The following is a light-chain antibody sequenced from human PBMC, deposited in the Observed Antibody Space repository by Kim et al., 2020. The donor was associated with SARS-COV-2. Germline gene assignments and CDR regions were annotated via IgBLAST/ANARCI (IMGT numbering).Light chain of an antibody. V-gene: IGKV3-15*01. Sequence: EIVMTQSPATLSVSPGDRATLSCRASQSVSSNLAWYQQKPGQAPRLLIYDASTRATGVPARFSGSGSGTEFTLTISSLQSEDFAVYFCQQYNNWPPSTFGQGTKVDIK. J-gene: IGKJ1*01. CDR2: DAS. CDR3: QQYNNWPPST. CDR1: QSVSSN.